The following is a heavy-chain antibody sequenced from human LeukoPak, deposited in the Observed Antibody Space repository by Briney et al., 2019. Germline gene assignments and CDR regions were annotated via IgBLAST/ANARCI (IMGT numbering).Heavy chain of an antibody. V-gene: IGHV3-7*01. CDR2: IKEDANAK. CDR3: AREIIGGASCLDY. CDR1: GFNVNGYW. J-gene: IGHJ4*02. Sequence: GGSLRLSCAVGGFNVNGYWMRWVRQAGGEGGERGANIKEDANAKKYLASVEGRFTISRDNAKNTLYLQMNSLRAEDTAVYYCAREIIGGASCLDYWGQGNLAPVSS. D-gene: IGHD1-26*01.